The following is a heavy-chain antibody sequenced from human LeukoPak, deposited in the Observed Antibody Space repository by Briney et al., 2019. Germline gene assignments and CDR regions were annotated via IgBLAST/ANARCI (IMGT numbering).Heavy chain of an antibody. J-gene: IGHJ4*02. CDR3: ASSPSEYTYDY. Sequence: SETQSLTCTVSGGSISSGDYYWSWIRQPPGKGLEWIGYIYYSGSTYYNPSLKSRVTISVDTSKNQFSLKLSSVTAADTAVYYCASSPSEYTYDYWGQGTLVTVSS. CDR2: IYYSGST. V-gene: IGHV4-30-4*01. D-gene: IGHD6-6*01. CDR1: GGSISSGDYY.